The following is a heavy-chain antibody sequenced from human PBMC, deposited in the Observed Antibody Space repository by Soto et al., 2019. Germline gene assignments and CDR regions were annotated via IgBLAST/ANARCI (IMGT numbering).Heavy chain of an antibody. Sequence: QVQLVQSGAEVKKPGASVKVSCKASGYTFTSYAMNWVRQAPGQRLEWMGWINAGNGNTKYSQKFQGRVTITRDTSASTAYMELSSLRSEDTAVYYCARGPAGGAFDIWGQGTMVTVSS. J-gene: IGHJ3*02. CDR1: GYTFTSYA. CDR3: ARGPAGGAFDI. V-gene: IGHV1-3*01. CDR2: INAGNGNT.